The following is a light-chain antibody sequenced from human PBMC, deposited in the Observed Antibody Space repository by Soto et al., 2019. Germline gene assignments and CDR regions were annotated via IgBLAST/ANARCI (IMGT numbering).Light chain of an antibody. CDR2: GAS. J-gene: IGKJ1*01. CDR1: QSVYSN. CDR3: QSYDIWPST. Sequence: EIVMTQSPATLSVSPGERATLSCRASQSVYSNLAWYQQKPGQAPRLLIYGASTRATGVPAKFSASGSGTEFTLTISSLQSEDSAVYYCQSYDIWPSTFGQGTKVEIK. V-gene: IGKV3-15*01.